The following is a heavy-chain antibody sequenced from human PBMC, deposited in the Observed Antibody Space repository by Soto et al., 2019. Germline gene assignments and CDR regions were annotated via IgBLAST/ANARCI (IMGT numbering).Heavy chain of an antibody. CDR1: GYTFTNYA. Sequence: QVQLVQSGAEVKKPGASVKVSCKASGYTFTNYAISWVRQAPGQGLEWMGWISAYNGNTNYAQKLQGRVTMTTDTSTSSASRDLRSLRSDDTAVYYCARAWFGDFVYYFDYWGQGTLVTVSS. V-gene: IGHV1-18*01. CDR2: ISAYNGNT. J-gene: IGHJ4*02. CDR3: ARAWFGDFVYYFDY. D-gene: IGHD3-10*01.